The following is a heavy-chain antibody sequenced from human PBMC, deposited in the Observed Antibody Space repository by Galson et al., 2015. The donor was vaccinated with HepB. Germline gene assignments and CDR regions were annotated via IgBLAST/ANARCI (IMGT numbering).Heavy chain of an antibody. CDR2: ISSSSSTI. J-gene: IGHJ4*02. V-gene: IGHV3-48*04. CDR1: GFTFSSYS. Sequence: SLRLSCAASGFTFSSYSMNWVRQAPGKGLEWVSYISSSSSTIYYADSVKGRFTISRDNAKNSLYLQMNSLRAEDTAVYYCARDLQRIVVVPVGEWDCSGGSCYGNYWGQGTLVTVSS. D-gene: IGHD2-15*01. CDR3: ARDLQRIVVVPVGEWDCSGGSCYGNY.